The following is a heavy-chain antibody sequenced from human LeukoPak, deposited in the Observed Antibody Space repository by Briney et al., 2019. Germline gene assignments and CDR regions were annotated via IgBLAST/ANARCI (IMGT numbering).Heavy chain of an antibody. CDR1: EFTFSSYA. CDR3: AKTLGYCSTTRCYGYYYYGLDV. D-gene: IGHD2-2*01. Sequence: PGGSLRLSCAAPEFTFSSYAMSWVRQAPGKGLEWVSAISGSGGSTYYADSVKGRITISRDNSKNTLYLQMNSLRAEDTAVYYCAKTLGYCSTTRCYGYYYYGLDVWGQGTTVTVSS. CDR2: ISGSGGST. V-gene: IGHV3-23*01. J-gene: IGHJ6*02.